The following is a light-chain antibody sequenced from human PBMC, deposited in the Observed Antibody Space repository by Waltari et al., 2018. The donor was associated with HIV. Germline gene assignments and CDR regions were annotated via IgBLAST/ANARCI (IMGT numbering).Light chain of an antibody. CDR1: QSVFYNSNSKNY. Sequence: DIVLTQSPDSLALSLVERATTNCKAIQSVFYNSNSKNYLSWYQQRPGQPPKLLIYWASTRESGVPDRFSGSASGTDFTLTISGLQAEDVAVYYCHQYYTTPWAFGQGTKVEIK. J-gene: IGKJ1*01. CDR2: WAS. CDR3: HQYYTTPWA. V-gene: IGKV4-1*01.